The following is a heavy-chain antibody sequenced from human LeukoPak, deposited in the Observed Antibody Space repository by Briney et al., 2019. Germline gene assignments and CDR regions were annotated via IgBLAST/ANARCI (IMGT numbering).Heavy chain of an antibody. V-gene: IGHV3-23*01. Sequence: GGSLRLSCAASGFTFNDYAMSWVRQAPGKGLEWVSGIGDTGGSTYYADTVKGRFTISRDNSKNTLFLQMNSLRAEDTAVYSCAKNQWELTDWGQGTLVTVSS. CDR2: IGDTGGST. J-gene: IGHJ4*02. CDR1: GFTFNDYA. D-gene: IGHD1-26*01. CDR3: AKNQWELTD.